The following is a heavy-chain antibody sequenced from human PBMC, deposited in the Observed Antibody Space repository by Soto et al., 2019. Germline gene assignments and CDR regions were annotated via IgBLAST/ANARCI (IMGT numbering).Heavy chain of an antibody. V-gene: IGHV4-59*01. CDR1: GGYISSYY. D-gene: IGHD2-2*02. J-gene: IGHJ6*02. Sequence: PSETLPLTCTVPGGYISSYYWSWIRQPPGKGLEWIGYIYYSGSTNYNPSLKSRVTISVDTSKTQFSLKRSSVTAADTAVYYCARAQGWLFCIGTSCYSTYQVMDFWGQGTTVPVSS. CDR3: ARAQGWLFCIGTSCYSTYQVMDF. CDR2: IYYSGST.